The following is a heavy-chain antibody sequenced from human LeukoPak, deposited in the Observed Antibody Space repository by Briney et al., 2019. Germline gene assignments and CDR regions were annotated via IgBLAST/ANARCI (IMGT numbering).Heavy chain of an antibody. CDR2: INPNSGGT. CDR3: MIDGEEWELPTFDY. V-gene: IGHV1-2*06. CDR1: GYTFTGYY. D-gene: IGHD1-26*01. J-gene: IGHJ4*02. Sequence: ASVKVSCKASGYTFTGYYMHWVRQAPGQGLEWMGRINPNSGGTNYAQKFQGRVTMTRDTSISTAYMELSRLRSDDTAVYYGMIDGEEWELPTFDYWGQGSLVIVSS.